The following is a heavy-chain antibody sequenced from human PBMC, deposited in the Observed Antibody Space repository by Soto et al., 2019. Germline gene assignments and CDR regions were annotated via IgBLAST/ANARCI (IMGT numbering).Heavy chain of an antibody. J-gene: IGHJ3*02. CDR3: ARGTWVRSAFEI. CDR2: INHSGST. CDR1: GGSFSGYY. V-gene: IGHV4-34*01. Sequence: QVQLQQWGAGLLKPSETLSLTCAVYGGSFSGYYWSWIRQPPGKGLEWIGEINHSGSTNYNPSLKSRVTISVDTSKNQFSLKLSSVTAADTAVYSCARGTWVRSAFEIWGQGTMVTVSS. D-gene: IGHD3-10*01.